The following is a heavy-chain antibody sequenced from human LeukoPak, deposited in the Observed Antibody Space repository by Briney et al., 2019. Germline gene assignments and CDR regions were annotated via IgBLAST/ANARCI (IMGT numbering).Heavy chain of an antibody. CDR2: ITSSSSYT. V-gene: IGHV3-21*01. Sequence: GGSLRLSCAASGFTFSSYSIHWVRQAPGKGLEWISAITSSSSYTFYADSVKGRFTISRDNAKNSLYLQMNSLRAEDTAMYYCARRATTERGHSYGLDFWGQGTLVIVSS. D-gene: IGHD5-18*01. CDR3: ARRATTERGHSYGLDF. J-gene: IGHJ4*02. CDR1: GFTFSSYS.